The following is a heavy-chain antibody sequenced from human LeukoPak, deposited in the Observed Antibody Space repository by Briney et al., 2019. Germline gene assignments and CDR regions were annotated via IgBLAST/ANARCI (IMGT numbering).Heavy chain of an antibody. J-gene: IGHJ3*02. Sequence: PLETLSLTCTVSGGSISSGDYYWSWIRQPPGKGLEWIGYIYYSGSTYYNPSLKSRVTISVDTSKNQFSLKLSSVTAADTAVYYCARAGATRTDDAFDIWGQGTMVTVSS. CDR1: GGSISSGDYY. V-gene: IGHV4-30-4*08. CDR2: IYYSGST. D-gene: IGHD1-26*01. CDR3: ARAGATRTDDAFDI.